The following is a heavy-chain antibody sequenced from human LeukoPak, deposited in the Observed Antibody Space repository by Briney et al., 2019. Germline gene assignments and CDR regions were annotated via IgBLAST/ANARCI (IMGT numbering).Heavy chain of an antibody. CDR3: ATVQYSSSWHWFDP. Sequence: SVNVSCKVSGYTLTELSMHWVRQAPGKGLEWMGGFDTEDGETIYAQKFQGRVTMTEDTSTDTAYMELSSLKSEDKALYYCATVQYSSSWHWFDPWGQGTLVTVSS. V-gene: IGHV1-24*01. CDR1: GYTLTELS. J-gene: IGHJ5*02. D-gene: IGHD6-13*01. CDR2: FDTEDGET.